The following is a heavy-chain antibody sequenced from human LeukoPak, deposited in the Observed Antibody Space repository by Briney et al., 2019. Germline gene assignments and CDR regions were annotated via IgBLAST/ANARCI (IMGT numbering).Heavy chain of an antibody. Sequence: ASVKVSCKASGYTFTSYGISWVRQAPGQGLEWMGWISAYNGNTNYAQKLQGRVTMTTDTSTSTAYMELRSLRSDDAAVYYCARDGYSYGLYGMDVWGQGTTVTVSS. D-gene: IGHD5-18*01. CDR1: GYTFTSYG. V-gene: IGHV1-18*01. J-gene: IGHJ6*02. CDR3: ARDGYSYGLYGMDV. CDR2: ISAYNGNT.